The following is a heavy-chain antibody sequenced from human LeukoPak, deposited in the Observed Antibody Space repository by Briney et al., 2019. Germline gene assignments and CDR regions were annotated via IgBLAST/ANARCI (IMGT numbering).Heavy chain of an antibody. V-gene: IGHV3-30*04. Sequence: PGGSLRLSCAASGFTFSSHAMHWVRQAPGKGLEWLAFISWDGNVKTCADSVEGRFTISRDNANSLLYLQMNKLTDEDTAVYYCARCMTSCYYEHWGQGTLVTVSS. J-gene: IGHJ4*02. CDR1: GFTFSSHA. D-gene: IGHD3-22*01. CDR3: ARCMTSCYYEH. CDR2: ISWDGNVK.